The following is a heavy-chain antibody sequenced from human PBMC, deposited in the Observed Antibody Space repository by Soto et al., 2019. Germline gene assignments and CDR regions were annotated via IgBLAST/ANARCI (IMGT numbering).Heavy chain of an antibody. CDR3: ARVRGHSYGYVDF. CDR1: GFTFTSYS. V-gene: IGHV3-48*01. CDR2: ITSESTTI. Sequence: GGSLRLSCAASGFTFTSYSMNWVRESPGQGLEWVSYITSESTTIYYADSVRGRFTISRYNAKNSLSLEMNRLRVEDTAVYYCARVRGHSYGYVDFWGQGTLVTVSS. D-gene: IGHD5-18*01. J-gene: IGHJ4*02.